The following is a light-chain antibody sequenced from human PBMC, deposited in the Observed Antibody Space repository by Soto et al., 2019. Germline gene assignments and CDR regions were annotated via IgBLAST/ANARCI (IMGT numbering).Light chain of an antibody. V-gene: IGKV3-11*01. CDR2: DAS. CDR1: QSVSSY. CDR3: QQRSNWPPLT. Sequence: EIVLTQSPATLSLSPGEIATLSCRASQSVSSYLAWYQQKPGQAPRLLIYDASNRATGIPARFSGSGSGTDFTLTISSLEPEDFAGYYSQQRSNWPPLTFGGGTKVDIK. J-gene: IGKJ4*01.